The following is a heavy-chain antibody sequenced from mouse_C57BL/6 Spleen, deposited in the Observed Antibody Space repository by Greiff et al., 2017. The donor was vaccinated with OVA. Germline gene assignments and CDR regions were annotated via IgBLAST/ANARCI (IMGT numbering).Heavy chain of an antibody. J-gene: IGHJ1*03. V-gene: IGHV1-69*01. CDR3: ARNWPYSKAGYFDV. CDR1: GYTFTSYW. D-gene: IGHD2-5*01. Sequence: QVQLQQPGAELVMPGASVKLSCKASGYTFTSYWMHWVKQRPGQGLEWIGEIDPSDSYTNYNQKFKGKSTLTVDKSSSTAYMQLSSLTSEDSAVEDCARNWPYSKAGYFDVWGTGTTVTVSS. CDR2: IDPSDSYT.